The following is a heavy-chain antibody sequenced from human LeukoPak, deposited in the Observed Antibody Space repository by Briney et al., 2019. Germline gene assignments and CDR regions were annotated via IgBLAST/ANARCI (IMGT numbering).Heavy chain of an antibody. CDR3: ARGAYDSSGYFFD. Sequence: GGSLRLSCAASGFTFSSYSMNWVRQAPGKGLEWVSSISSSSSYIYYADSVKGRFTISRDNAKNSLYLQMNSLRAEDTAVYYCARGAYDSSGYFFDWGQGTLVTVSS. V-gene: IGHV3-21*01. J-gene: IGHJ4*02. CDR2: ISSSSSYI. CDR1: GFTFSSYS. D-gene: IGHD3-22*01.